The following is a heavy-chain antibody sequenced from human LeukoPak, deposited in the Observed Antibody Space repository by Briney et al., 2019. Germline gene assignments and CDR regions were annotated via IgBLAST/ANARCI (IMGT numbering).Heavy chain of an antibody. Sequence: PGGSLRLSCAASGVTVGNNYMNWVRQAPGKGLEWVSLIYSGGTTHYADSVEGRFTISRDNSKNTLYLQMNSRRVDDTAVYYCARDPPAVAANTYGWGQGTLVTVSS. V-gene: IGHV3-66*01. CDR2: IYSGGTT. CDR1: GVTVGNNY. CDR3: ARDPPAVAANTYG. J-gene: IGHJ4*02. D-gene: IGHD6-6*01.